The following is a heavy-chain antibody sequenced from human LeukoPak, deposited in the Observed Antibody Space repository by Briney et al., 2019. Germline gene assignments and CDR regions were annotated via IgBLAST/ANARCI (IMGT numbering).Heavy chain of an antibody. V-gene: IGHV3-33*06. CDR2: IWYDGSNK. CDR1: GFTFSSYG. CDR3: AKGPTGHYFDY. Sequence: QPGRSLRLSCAASGFTFSSYGMHWVRQAPGKGLEWVAVIWYDGSNKYYADSVKGRFTISRDNSKNTLYLQMNSLRAEDTAVYYCAKGPTGHYFDYWGQGTLVTVSS. J-gene: IGHJ4*02. D-gene: IGHD4-17*01.